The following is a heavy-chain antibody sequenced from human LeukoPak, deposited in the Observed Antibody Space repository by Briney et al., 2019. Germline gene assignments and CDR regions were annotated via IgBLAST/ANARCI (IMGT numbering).Heavy chain of an antibody. CDR3: TKEDYGNYVSPH. V-gene: IGHV3-15*01. J-gene: IGHJ4*02. CDR1: GFTFSNAW. Sequence: GGSLRLSCAASGFTFSNAWMSWVRQAPGKGLEWVGRIKRKSDGGATDYAAPVKGRFTISRDDSKNTLYLQMSSLKTEDTALYYCTKEDYGNYVSPHWGQGTLVTVSS. D-gene: IGHD4-11*01. CDR2: IKRKSDGGAT.